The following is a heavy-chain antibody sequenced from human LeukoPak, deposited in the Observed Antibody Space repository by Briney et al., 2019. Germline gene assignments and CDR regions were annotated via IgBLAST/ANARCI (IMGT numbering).Heavy chain of an antibody. CDR3: ARRYCTNGICYIRSWYFDC. Sequence: GGSLRLSCAASGFTFSSYAMSWVRQAPGKGLEWVSVISGSGDITYYADSVKGRFTISRDNSKNTLYLQMNSLRAEDTAVYYCARRYCTNGICYIRSWYFDCWGQGTLVTVSS. J-gene: IGHJ4*02. CDR1: GFTFSSYA. CDR2: ISGSGDIT. V-gene: IGHV3-23*01. D-gene: IGHD2-8*01.